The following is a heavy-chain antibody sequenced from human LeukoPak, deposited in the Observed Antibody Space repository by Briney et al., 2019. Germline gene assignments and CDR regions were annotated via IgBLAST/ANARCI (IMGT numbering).Heavy chain of an antibody. Sequence: GGSLRLSCSASGFPFSSYAMHWVRQAPGKGLEWVSRINSDGSTTTYADSVKGRFTISRDNSKNTLYLQINSLRAEDTAIYYCSDAHFSDYWGQGTLVTVSS. J-gene: IGHJ4*02. V-gene: IGHV3-74*01. CDR2: INSDGSTT. D-gene: IGHD2/OR15-2a*01. CDR3: SDAHFSDY. CDR1: GFPFSSYA.